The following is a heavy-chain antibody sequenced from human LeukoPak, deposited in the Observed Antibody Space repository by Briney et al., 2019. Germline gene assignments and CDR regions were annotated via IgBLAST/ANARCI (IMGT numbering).Heavy chain of an antibody. J-gene: IGHJ5*02. V-gene: IGHV4-59*12. CDR1: GGFISSNY. D-gene: IGHD1-26*01. CDR3: ARELVGATTLYNWFDP. CDR2: IYYSGST. Sequence: PSETLSLTCSVSGGFISSNYWSWIRQPPGKGLEWIGYIYYSGSTNYNPSLKSRVTISVDTSKNQFSLKLSSVTAADTAVYYCARELVGATTLYNWFDPWGQGTLVTVSS.